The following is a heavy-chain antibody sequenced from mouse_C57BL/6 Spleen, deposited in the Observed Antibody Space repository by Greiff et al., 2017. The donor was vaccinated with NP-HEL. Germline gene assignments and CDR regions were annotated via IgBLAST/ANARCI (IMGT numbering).Heavy chain of an antibody. CDR2: INPDSSTI. Sequence: EVKLMESGGGLVQPGGSLKLSCAASGIDFSRYWMSWVRRAPGKGLEWIGEINPDSSTINYAPSLKDKFIISRDNAKNTLYLQMSKVRSEDTALYYCASGYGRGYYAMDYWGQGTSVTVSS. CDR1: GIDFSRYW. D-gene: IGHD1-2*01. V-gene: IGHV4-1*01. J-gene: IGHJ4*01. CDR3: ASGYGRGYYAMDY.